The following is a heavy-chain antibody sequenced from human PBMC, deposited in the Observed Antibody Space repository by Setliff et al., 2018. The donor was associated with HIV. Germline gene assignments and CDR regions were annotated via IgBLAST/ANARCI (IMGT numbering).Heavy chain of an antibody. D-gene: IGHD5-12*01. V-gene: IGHV4-34*01. CDR2: IYGSGTT. J-gene: IGHJ4*02. CDR1: GGSFSGYY. Sequence: SETLSLTCAVYGGSFSGYYWSWIRQPPGKGLEWIGNIYGSGTTKYNPSLRSRVTISVDTSKNQFSLTLRSLTAADTAVYYCGRWGHGYNSYDHWGQGTLVTVSS. CDR3: GRWGHGYNSYDH.